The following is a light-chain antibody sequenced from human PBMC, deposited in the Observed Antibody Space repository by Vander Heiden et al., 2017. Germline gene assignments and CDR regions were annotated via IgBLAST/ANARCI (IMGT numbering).Light chain of an antibody. CDR1: QGSKND. Sequence: AIQITQSPSSLGASVGDRVNTSCRASQGSKNDLGWYQQKPGKAPKLLIYAASSLESGVPSRFSGSGSGTDFTLTISSLQPEDFATYYCLQDYNYLWTFGQGTKVEIK. J-gene: IGKJ1*01. CDR3: LQDYNYLWT. CDR2: AAS. V-gene: IGKV1-6*01.